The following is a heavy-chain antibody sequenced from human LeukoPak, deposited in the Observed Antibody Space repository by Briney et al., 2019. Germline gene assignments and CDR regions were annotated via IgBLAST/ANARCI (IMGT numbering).Heavy chain of an antibody. CDR3: AVESSGIAVAGTYYFDY. J-gene: IGHJ4*02. CDR2: MNPHSGKT. CDR1: GYPFNNYD. V-gene: IGHV1-8*01. D-gene: IGHD6-19*01. Sequence: ASVKVSCKASGYPFNNYDINWVRQATGQGLEWMGWMNPHSGKTGYAQNFQGRVTMTRDTSISTAYMELSSLRSEDTAVYYCAVESSGIAVAGTYYFDYWGQGTLVTVSS.